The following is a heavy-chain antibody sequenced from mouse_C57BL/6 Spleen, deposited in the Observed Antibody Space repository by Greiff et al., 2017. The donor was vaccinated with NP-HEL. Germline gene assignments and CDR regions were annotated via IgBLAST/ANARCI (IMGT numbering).Heavy chain of an antibody. V-gene: IGHV14-3*01. Sequence: EVQLQQSVAELVRPGASVKLSCTASGFNIKNTYMHWVKQRPEQGLEWIGRIDPANGTTKYAPKFQGKATITADTSSNTAYLQLSSLTYEETALYYCAKDSSGLRGFDYWGQGTTLTVSS. CDR2: IDPANGTT. CDR3: AKDSSGLRGFDY. D-gene: IGHD3-2*02. CDR1: GFNIKNTY. J-gene: IGHJ2*01.